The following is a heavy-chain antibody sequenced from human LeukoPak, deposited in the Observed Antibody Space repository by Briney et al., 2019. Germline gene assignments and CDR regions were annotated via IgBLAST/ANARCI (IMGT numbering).Heavy chain of an antibody. Sequence: SETLSLTCAVYGGSFSGYYWSWIRQPPGKGLEWIGEINHSGSTNYNPPLKSRVTISVDTSKNQFSLKLSSVTAADTAVYYCARGRAKTDYYGSGSSSTWFDPWGQGTLVTVSS. D-gene: IGHD3-10*01. CDR1: GGSFSGYY. CDR2: INHSGST. V-gene: IGHV4-34*01. CDR3: ARGRAKTDYYGSGSSSTWFDP. J-gene: IGHJ5*02.